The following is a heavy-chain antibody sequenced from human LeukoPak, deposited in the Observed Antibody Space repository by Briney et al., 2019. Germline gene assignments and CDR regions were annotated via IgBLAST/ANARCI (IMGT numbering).Heavy chain of an antibody. CDR2: IYPGDSDT. CDR1: GYIFTSYW. J-gene: IGHJ4*02. Sequence: GESLKISCHGSGYIFTSYWIGWVRQMPGKGLEWMGIIYPGDSDTRYSPSFQGQVTISADKSISTAYLQWSSLQASDTAMYYCARHRYYYDSSGYLTDYWGQGTLVTVSS. CDR3: ARHRYYYDSSGYLTDY. D-gene: IGHD3-22*01. V-gene: IGHV5-51*01.